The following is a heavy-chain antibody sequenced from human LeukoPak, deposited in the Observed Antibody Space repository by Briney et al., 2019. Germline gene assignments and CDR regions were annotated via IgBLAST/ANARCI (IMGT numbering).Heavy chain of an antibody. V-gene: IGHV3-48*03. CDR1: GXTFSSYE. D-gene: IGHD4/OR15-4a*01. CDR3: ARIGYGVSFDY. J-gene: IGHJ4*02. CDR2: ISSSGNAI. Sequence: GGSLRLSCAASGXTFSSYEMNWVRQAPGQGLEWVSYISSSGNAIYYADSVKGRFTISRDNAKNSLYLQMNSLRAEDTAVYYCARIGYGVSFDYWGQGTLVTVSS.